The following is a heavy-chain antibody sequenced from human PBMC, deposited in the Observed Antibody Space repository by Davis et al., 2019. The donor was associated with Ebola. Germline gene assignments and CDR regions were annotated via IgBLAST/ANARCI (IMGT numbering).Heavy chain of an antibody. D-gene: IGHD3-3*01. CDR3: ARLGYDFWSGHP. CDR2: IYYSGST. V-gene: IGHV4-39*01. CDR1: GGSISSSSYY. Sequence: PSETLSLTCTVSGGSISSSSYYWGWIRQPPGKGLEWIGSIYYSGSTYYNPSLKSRVTISVDTSKNQFSLKLSSVTAADTAVYYCARLGYDFWSGHPWGQGTLVTVSS. J-gene: IGHJ5*02.